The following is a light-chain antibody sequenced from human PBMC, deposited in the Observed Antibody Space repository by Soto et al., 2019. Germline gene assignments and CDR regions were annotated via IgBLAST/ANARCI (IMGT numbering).Light chain of an antibody. CDR1: QSISSW. V-gene: IGKV1-5*01. Sequence: DIQMTQSPSTLSASVGDRVTITCRASQSISSWLAWYQQKPGRAPELLIYDVSTLESGVPSRLSGSGSGTEFTLTISSLQPEDFATYYCQQYNTYWTFGQGTKVDI. CDR3: QQYNTYWT. CDR2: DVS. J-gene: IGKJ1*01.